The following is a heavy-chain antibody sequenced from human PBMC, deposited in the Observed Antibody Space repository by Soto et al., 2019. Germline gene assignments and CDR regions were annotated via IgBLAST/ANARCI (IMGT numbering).Heavy chain of an antibody. Sequence: QVQLVQSGAEVKKPGSSVKVSCKASGGTFSSYAISWVRQAPGQGLEWMGGIIPIFGTANYAQKFQGRVTITADESTSTAYMELSSLRSEATAVYYCARSGGYYDSRSDWFDPWGQGTLVTVSS. CDR3: ARSGGYYDSRSDWFDP. D-gene: IGHD3-22*01. CDR2: IIPIFGTA. J-gene: IGHJ5*02. V-gene: IGHV1-69*01. CDR1: GGTFSSYA.